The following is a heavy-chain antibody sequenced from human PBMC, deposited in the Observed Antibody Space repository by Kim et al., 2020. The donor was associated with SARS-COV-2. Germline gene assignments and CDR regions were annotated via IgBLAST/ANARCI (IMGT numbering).Heavy chain of an antibody. Sequence: GGSLRLSCAASGFTFVTYAMGWVRQAPGKGLEWVAGIGGGGTKTFYADAVKGRFTITRDNSQNTLYLQMKGLRAEDTAVYYCAREDYDDYQWGVFDYWAREPWSPSPQ. V-gene: IGHV3-23*01. CDR2: IGGGGTKT. D-gene: IGHD4-17*01. J-gene: IGHJ4*02. CDR1: GFTFVTYA. CDR3: AREDYDDYQWGVFDY.